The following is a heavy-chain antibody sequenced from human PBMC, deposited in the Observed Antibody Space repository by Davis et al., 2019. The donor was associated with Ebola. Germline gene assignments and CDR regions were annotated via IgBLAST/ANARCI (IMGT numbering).Heavy chain of an antibody. CDR1: GGSFSGYY. CDR3: ARGVRYYYGSGRPYYYYGMDV. J-gene: IGHJ6*02. D-gene: IGHD3-10*01. CDR2: INHSGST. Sequence: SETLSLTCAVYGGSFSGYYWSWIRQPPGKGLEWIGEINHSGSTNYNPSLKSRVTISVDTPKNQFSLKLSSVTAADTAVYYCARGVRYYYGSGRPYYYYGMDVWGQGTTVTVSS. V-gene: IGHV4-34*01.